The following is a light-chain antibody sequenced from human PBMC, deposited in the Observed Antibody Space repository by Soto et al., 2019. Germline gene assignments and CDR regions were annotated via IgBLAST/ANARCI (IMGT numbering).Light chain of an antibody. CDR2: DAS. J-gene: IGKJ2*01. CDR3: HQYDDWPPGYT. V-gene: IGKV3-15*01. Sequence: EIVMTQSPATLSVSPGDRATLSCRASQSINNNLAWYQQKPGQAPRLLIHDASTRATGIPARFSGSGSGAEFTLTISSLQSEDFAVYYCHQYDDWPPGYTFGQGTKLEI. CDR1: QSINNN.